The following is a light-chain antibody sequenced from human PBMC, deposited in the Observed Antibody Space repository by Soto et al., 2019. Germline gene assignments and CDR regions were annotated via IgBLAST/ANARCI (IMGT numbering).Light chain of an antibody. CDR2: KAS. CDR3: QQYNSYLT. V-gene: IGKV1-5*03. J-gene: IGKJ1*01. CDR1: QSISSW. Sequence: DIQITQCPSTLSASVGDRVTITCRASQSISSWLAWYQQKPGKAPKVLIYKASSLESGVPSRFSGSGCRTEFTLIISILQPDDSATYYCQQYNSYLTFGQGTKVDIK.